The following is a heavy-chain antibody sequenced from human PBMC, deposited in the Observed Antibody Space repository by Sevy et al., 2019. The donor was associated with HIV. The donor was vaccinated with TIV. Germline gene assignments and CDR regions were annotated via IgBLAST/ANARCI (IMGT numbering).Heavy chain of an antibody. CDR2: IRTFNVNT. CDR1: GYTFTSYA. D-gene: IGHD2-2*01. CDR3: ARDDCSNLSCHGSLLY. Sequence: ASVKVSCKASGYTFTSYAISWVRQAPGQGLEWMGWIRTFNVNTNNAQKFQGRVTMTTDTSTSTAYMELRSLRSDATAVYYCARDDCSNLSCHGSLLYWGQGTLVTVSS. V-gene: IGHV1-18*01. J-gene: IGHJ4*02.